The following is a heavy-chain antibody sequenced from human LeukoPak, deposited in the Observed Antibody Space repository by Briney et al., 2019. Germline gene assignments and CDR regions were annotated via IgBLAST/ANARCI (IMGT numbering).Heavy chain of an antibody. Sequence: PSETLSLTCTVSGGSISDYYWNWIRQPPGKGLEWIGYIYYSGSTTYNPSLKSRVTMSVDTAKNQFSLKLRSVTAADTAVYYCARIQYCTNGVCYNYFDYWGQGTLVTVSS. J-gene: IGHJ4*02. CDR3: ARIQYCTNGVCYNYFDY. D-gene: IGHD2-8*01. CDR2: IYYSGST. CDR1: GGSISDYY. V-gene: IGHV4-59*08.